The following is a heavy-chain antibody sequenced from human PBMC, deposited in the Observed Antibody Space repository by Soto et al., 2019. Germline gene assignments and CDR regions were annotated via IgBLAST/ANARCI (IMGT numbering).Heavy chain of an antibody. D-gene: IGHD5-12*01. CDR2: THHSGST. Sequence: PSETLSLTCTVSGGSMSSSNWWNWVRQSPGKGLEWIGETHHSGSTNYSPSLKSRVTISLDKSKNQFSLKLTSVTAADTAVYYCAGSRDGYNYDYWGQGTPVTVSS. V-gene: IGHV4-4*02. J-gene: IGHJ4*02. CDR3: AGSRDGYNYDY. CDR1: GGSMSSSNW.